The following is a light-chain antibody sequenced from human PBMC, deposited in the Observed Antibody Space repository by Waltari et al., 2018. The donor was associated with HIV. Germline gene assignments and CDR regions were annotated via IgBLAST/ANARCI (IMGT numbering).Light chain of an antibody. CDR3: QQYGSSSYT. CDR1: QSVTSSY. V-gene: IGKV3-20*01. CDR2: GTS. J-gene: IGKJ2*01. Sequence: EIVLTQSPGTLSLSPGERATLSCRASQSVTSSYLAWYQQTPGQTPRLLIYGTSNRATGIPDRFSGSGSGTDFTLTISRLDPEDFAVYYCQQYGSSSYTFGQGTKLEIK.